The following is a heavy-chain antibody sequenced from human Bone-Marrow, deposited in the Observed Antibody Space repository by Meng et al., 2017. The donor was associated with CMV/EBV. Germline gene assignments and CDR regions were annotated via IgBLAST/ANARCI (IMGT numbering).Heavy chain of an antibody. D-gene: IGHD3-22*01. CDR2: ISAYNGNT. CDR3: ARDVTYYYDSSGYYSQGFFDY. J-gene: IGHJ4*02. CDR1: YG. V-gene: IGHV1-18*01. Sequence: YGISWVRQAPGQGLEWMGWISAYNGNTNYAQKIQGRVNMTTDTSTSTAYMELRSLRSDDTAVYYCARDVTYYYDSSGYYSQGFFDYWGQGTLVTVSS.